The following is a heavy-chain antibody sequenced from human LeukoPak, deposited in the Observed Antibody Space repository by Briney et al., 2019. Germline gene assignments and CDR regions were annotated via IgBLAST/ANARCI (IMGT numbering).Heavy chain of an antibody. D-gene: IGHD6-19*01. Sequence: GGSLRLSCAASGFTFSSYAMSWVRQAPGEGLEWVSAISGSGGSTYHADSVKGRFTVSRDNSKNTLYLQMNSLRAEDTALYYCARGAIAVAGTPYYYGMDVWGQGTTVTVSS. CDR2: ISGSGGST. J-gene: IGHJ6*02. CDR3: ARGAIAVAGTPYYYGMDV. V-gene: IGHV3-23*01. CDR1: GFTFSSYA.